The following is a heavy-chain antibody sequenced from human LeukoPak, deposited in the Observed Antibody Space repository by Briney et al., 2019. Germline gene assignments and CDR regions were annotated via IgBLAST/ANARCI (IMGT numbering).Heavy chain of an antibody. V-gene: IGHV1-46*01. CDR1: GYTFTSYY. CDR2: INPGGGST. D-gene: IGHD4-17*01. Sequence: ASVKVSCKASGYTFTSYYMHWVRQAPGQGLEWMGIINPGGGSTSYAQKFQGRVTMTRDTSTSTVYMELSSLRSEDTAVYYCARDRRGITTVTTAWDYWGQGTLVTVSS. CDR3: ARDRRGITTVTTAWDY. J-gene: IGHJ4*02.